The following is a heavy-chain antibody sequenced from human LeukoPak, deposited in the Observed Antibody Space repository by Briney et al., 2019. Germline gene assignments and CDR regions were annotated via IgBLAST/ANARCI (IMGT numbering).Heavy chain of an antibody. V-gene: IGHV4-59*01. J-gene: IGHJ4*02. Sequence: SETLSLTCTVSGGSISSYYWSCIRQPPGKGLEWIGYIYYSGSTNYNPSLKSRVTISVDTSKNQFSLKLSSVTAADTAVYYCARSPRASSGYYYHRGYYFDYWGQGTLVTVSS. D-gene: IGHD3-22*01. CDR3: ARSPRASSGYYYHRGYYFDY. CDR1: GGSISSYY. CDR2: IYYSGST.